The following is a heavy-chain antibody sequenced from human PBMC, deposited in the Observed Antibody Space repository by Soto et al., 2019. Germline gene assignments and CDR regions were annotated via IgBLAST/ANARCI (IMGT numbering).Heavy chain of an antibody. CDR1: GGSLSGYY. V-gene: IGHV4-34*01. CDR3: AKWGTDFWSGYSLGNTPTYYYYYMDV. Sequence: SETLSLTCAVYGGSLSGYYWSWIRQPPGKGLEWIGEINHSGSTNYNPSLKSRVTISVDTSKNQFSLKLSSVTAEDTAVYYCAKWGTDFWSGYSLGNTPTYYYYYMDVWGKGTTVTVSS. J-gene: IGHJ6*03. CDR2: INHSGST. D-gene: IGHD3-3*01.